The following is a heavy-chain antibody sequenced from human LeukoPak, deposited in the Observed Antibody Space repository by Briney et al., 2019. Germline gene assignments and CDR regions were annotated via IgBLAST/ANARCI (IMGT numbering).Heavy chain of an antibody. CDR2: MNPNSGNT. V-gene: IGHV1-8*02. CDR3: ARVPDSSGYGYDY. Sequence: AASVKVSCKASGYTFTSYDIDWVRQATGQGLEWMGWMNPNSGNTGYAQKFQGRVTMTRDTSTSTVYMELSSLRSEDTAVYYCARVPDSSGYGYDYWGQGTLVTVSS. J-gene: IGHJ4*02. CDR1: GYTFTSYD. D-gene: IGHD3-22*01.